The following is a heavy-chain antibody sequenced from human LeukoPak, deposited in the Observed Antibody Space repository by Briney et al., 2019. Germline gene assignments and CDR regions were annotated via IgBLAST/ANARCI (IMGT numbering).Heavy chain of an antibody. J-gene: IGHJ4*02. D-gene: IGHD5-12*01. CDR3: ARGGYSYDDSGYDFSSLE. V-gene: IGHV1-69*05. CDR2: IIPIFGTA. Sequence: GASVKVSCKASGGTFSSYAISWVRQAPGQGREWMGGIIPIFGTANYAQKFQGRVTITTDESTSTAYMELSSLRPEDTAVYYCARGGYSYDDSGYDFSSLEWGQGTLVTVSS. CDR1: GGTFSSYA.